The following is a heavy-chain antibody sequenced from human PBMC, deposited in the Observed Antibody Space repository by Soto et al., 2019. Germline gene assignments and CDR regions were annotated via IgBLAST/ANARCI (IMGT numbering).Heavy chain of an antibody. CDR2: ISGSGSST. CDR1: GFTFSSYA. V-gene: IGHV3-23*01. Sequence: EVQLLESGGGLVQPGESLRLSCAASGFTFSSYAMSWVRQAPGKGLEWVSAISGSGSSTYYADSVTGRFTMSRDNFKNTLYLQMNSLRAEDTAVYYCAKDRGCSSISCFSNYDYWGQGTLVTVSS. CDR3: AKDRGCSSISCFSNYDY. J-gene: IGHJ4*02. D-gene: IGHD2-2*01.